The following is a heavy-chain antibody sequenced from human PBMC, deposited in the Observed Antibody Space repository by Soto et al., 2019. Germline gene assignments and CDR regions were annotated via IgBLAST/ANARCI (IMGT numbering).Heavy chain of an antibody. V-gene: IGHV3-20*04. CDR2: LNWNGART. CDR1: GFTFGDYG. Sequence: EVQLVESGGSVVRPGGSLRLSCVVSGFTFGDYGMSWVRQGPGKGLEWVAGLNWNGARTTYADSVKGRLTVSRDNAKNSLSLQMNSLRAEDTAFYYCTREGDYGDYIGWYCDRRGGGTLVTVSS. D-gene: IGHD4-17*01. CDR3: TREGDYGDYIGWYCDR. J-gene: IGHJ2*01.